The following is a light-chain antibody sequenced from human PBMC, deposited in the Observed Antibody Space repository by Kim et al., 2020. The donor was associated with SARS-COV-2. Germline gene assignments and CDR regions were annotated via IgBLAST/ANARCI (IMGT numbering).Light chain of an antibody. Sequence: GQSLTISCTGTNSDVGGYNYVSWYQQHPGKAPKLLVYDVINRPSGVSNRFSGSKSGNTASLTISGLQAEDEADYYCCSYARGSAYVFGPGTKVTVL. J-gene: IGLJ1*01. CDR3: CSYARGSAYV. CDR2: DVI. V-gene: IGLV2-14*03. CDR1: NSDVGGYNY.